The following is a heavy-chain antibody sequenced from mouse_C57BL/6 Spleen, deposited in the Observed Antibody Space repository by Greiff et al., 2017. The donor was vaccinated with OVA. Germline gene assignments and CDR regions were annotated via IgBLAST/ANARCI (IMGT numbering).Heavy chain of an antibody. CDR3: ARVIHYGFDY. CDR1: GYAFSSYW. D-gene: IGHD1-1*01. V-gene: IGHV1-80*01. Sequence: QVQLKESGAELVKPGASVKISCKASGYAFSSYWMNWVKQRPGKGLGWIGQIYPGDGDTNYNGKFKGKATLTADKSSSTAYMQLSSLTSEDSAVYFCARVIHYGFDYWGQGTTLTVSS. J-gene: IGHJ2*01. CDR2: IYPGDGDT.